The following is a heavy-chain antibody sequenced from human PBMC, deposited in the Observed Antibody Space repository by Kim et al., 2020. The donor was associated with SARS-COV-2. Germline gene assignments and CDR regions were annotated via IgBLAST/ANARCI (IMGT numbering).Heavy chain of an antibody. CDR3: ARDLQGWDIVVVVAATGMDV. Sequence: GGSLRLSCAASGFTFSSYAMHWVRQAPGKGLEWVAVISYDGSNKYYADSVKGRFTISRDNSKNTLYLQMNSLRAEDTAVYYCARDLQGWDIVVVVAATGMDVWGQGTTVTVSS. D-gene: IGHD2-15*01. J-gene: IGHJ6*02. CDR1: GFTFSSYA. V-gene: IGHV3-30*04. CDR2: ISYDGSNK.